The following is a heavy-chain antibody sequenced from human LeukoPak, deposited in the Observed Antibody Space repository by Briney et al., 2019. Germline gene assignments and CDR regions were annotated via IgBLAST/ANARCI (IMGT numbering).Heavy chain of an antibody. CDR1: GGSISSTSYY. CDR3: ATRTMVRGARY. V-gene: IGHV4-39*01. Sequence: PSETLPLTCTVSGGSISSTSYYWGWIRQPPGKGLEWIGSIYYSGSTYYNPSLKSRVTISVDTSKNQFSLKLSSVTAADTAVYYCATRTMVRGARYWGQGTLVTVSS. D-gene: IGHD3-10*01. J-gene: IGHJ4*02. CDR2: IYYSGST.